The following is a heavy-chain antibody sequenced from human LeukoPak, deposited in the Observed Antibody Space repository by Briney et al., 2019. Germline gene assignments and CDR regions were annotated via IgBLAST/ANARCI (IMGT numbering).Heavy chain of an antibody. CDR1: GFTFSSYA. Sequence: PGGSLRLPCAASGFTFSSYAMSWVRQAPGKGLEWVSAISGSGGSTYYADSVKGRFTISRDNSKNTLYLQMNSLRAEDTAVYYCAKDPYCSGGSCPDYWGQGTLVTVSS. CDR3: AKDPYCSGGSCPDY. CDR2: ISGSGGST. V-gene: IGHV3-23*01. D-gene: IGHD2-15*01. J-gene: IGHJ4*02.